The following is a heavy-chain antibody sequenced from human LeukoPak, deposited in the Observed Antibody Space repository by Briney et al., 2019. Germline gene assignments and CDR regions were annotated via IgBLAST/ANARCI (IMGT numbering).Heavy chain of an antibody. CDR2: INHSGST. CDR3: ATRGGSL. D-gene: IGHD2-15*01. J-gene: IGHJ6*02. Sequence: SETLSLTCAVYGGSFSGYYWSWIRQPPGKGLEWIGEINHSGSTNYNPSLKSRVTISVDTSKNQFSLKLSSVTAADMAVYYCATRGGSLWGQGTTVTVSS. V-gene: IGHV4-34*01. CDR1: GGSFSGYY.